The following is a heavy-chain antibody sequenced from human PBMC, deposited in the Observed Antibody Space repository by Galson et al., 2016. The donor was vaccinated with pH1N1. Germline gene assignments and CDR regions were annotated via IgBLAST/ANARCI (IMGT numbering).Heavy chain of an antibody. V-gene: IGHV1-69*13. CDR3: AGGGSYYDY. D-gene: IGHD1-26*01. J-gene: IGHJ4*02. CDR1: GGTFTIYA. Sequence: SVKVSCKASGGTFTIYAINWVRQAPGQGLEWMGGISRMFGAPNYAHHFQGRVTITSDDSTSTAYMELRSLRSEDTAVYFCAGGGSYYDYWGQGTLVTVSS. CDR2: ISRMFGAP.